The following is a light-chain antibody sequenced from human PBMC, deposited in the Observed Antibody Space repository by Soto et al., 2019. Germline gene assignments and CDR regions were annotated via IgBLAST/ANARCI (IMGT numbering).Light chain of an antibody. J-gene: IGKJ1*01. Sequence: DIQMTQSPSTLSASVGDRVTITWRASQSISVWLAWYQQKAGKAPNLLIYKASRLESGVPSRFSGSGSETEFTLTISGLQPGDSATYYCQQYNSYSLTFGQGTKVDI. V-gene: IGKV1-5*03. CDR1: QSISVW. CDR2: KAS. CDR3: QQYNSYSLT.